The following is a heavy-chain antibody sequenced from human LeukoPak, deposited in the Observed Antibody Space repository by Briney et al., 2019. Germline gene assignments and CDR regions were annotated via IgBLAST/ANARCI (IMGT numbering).Heavy chain of an antibody. CDR3: ARYVVYGSGRYYFDY. V-gene: IGHV4-39*01. CDR2: INYSGST. Sequence: PSETLSLTCTVSGGSVSSTTYYWSWIRQPPGKGLEWIASINYSGSTYYNPSLKSRVTISVDTSENQFSLKLSSVTAADTAVYYCARYVVYGSGRYYFDYWGQGTLVTVSS. D-gene: IGHD3-10*01. J-gene: IGHJ4*02. CDR1: GGSVSSTTYY.